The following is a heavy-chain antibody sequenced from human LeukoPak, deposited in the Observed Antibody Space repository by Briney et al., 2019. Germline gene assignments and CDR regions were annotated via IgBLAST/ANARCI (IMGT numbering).Heavy chain of an antibody. J-gene: IGHJ6*03. CDR3: ARRVPTKYFDWSYYYYYMDV. D-gene: IGHD3-9*01. V-gene: IGHV4-34*01. CDR1: GGSISSYY. Sequence: SETLSLTCTVSGGSISSYYWSWIRQPPGKGLEWIGEINHSGSTNYNPSLKSRVTISVDTSKNQFSLKLSSVTAADTAVYYCARRVPTKYFDWSYYYYYMDVWGKGTTVTISS. CDR2: INHSGST.